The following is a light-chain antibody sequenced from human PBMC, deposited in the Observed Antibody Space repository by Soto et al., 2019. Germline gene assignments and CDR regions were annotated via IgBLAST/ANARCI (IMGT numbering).Light chain of an antibody. Sequence: IVLTQSPATLSVSPGERATLSCRASQAVGSNLAWYQQRPGQAPRLLIYDASTRATGIPHRFSGGGFGTEFTLTISSLQSDDFAVYYCQHFNKWPHMPAFGGGTKLAIK. CDR2: DAS. CDR1: QAVGSN. V-gene: IGKV3-15*01. CDR3: QHFNKWPHMPA. J-gene: IGKJ4*01.